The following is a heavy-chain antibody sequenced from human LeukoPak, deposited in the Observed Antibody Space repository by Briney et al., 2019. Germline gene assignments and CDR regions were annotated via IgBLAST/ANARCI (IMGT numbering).Heavy chain of an antibody. V-gene: IGHV3-20*04. CDR1: GFTFDDYG. CDR3: ARERTSLLWFGELFLLDP. Sequence: GGSLRLSCAASGFTFDDYGMSWVRQAPGKGLEWVSGINWNGGSTGYADSVKGRFTISRDNAKNSLYLQMNSLRAEDTALYYCARERTSLLWFGELFLLDPWGQGTLVTVSS. D-gene: IGHD3-10*01. J-gene: IGHJ5*02. CDR2: INWNGGST.